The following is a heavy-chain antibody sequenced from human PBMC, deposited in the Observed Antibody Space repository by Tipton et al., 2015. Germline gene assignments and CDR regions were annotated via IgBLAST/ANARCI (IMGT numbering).Heavy chain of an antibody. CDR3: ACHDYDLLTRDYQTVDY. Sequence: TLSLTCTVSGGSVSRGNYYWSWIRQPPGKGLEWIGYIYYSGSANYNPSLKSRVTISIDTSKNQFSLRLSSVTAADTAVYYCACHDYDLLTRDYQTVDYWGQGTRVTVSS. D-gene: IGHD3-9*01. CDR1: GGSVSRGNYY. J-gene: IGHJ4*02. V-gene: IGHV4-61*01. CDR2: IYYSGSA.